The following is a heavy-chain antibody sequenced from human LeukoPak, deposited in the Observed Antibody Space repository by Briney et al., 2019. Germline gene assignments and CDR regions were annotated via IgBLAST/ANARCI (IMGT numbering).Heavy chain of an antibody. V-gene: IGHV4-39*07. D-gene: IGHD3-22*01. CDR1: GGSISSSSYY. J-gene: IGHJ3*02. CDR3: ARDGDYYDSSGSVRAFDI. CDR2: VYYKGST. Sequence: PSETLSLTCTVSGGSISSSSYYWGWVRQPPGKGLEWIGSVYYKGSTYYMPSLKSRVTISLDTSKNQFSLQLSSVTAADTAMYYCARDGDYYDSSGSVRAFDIWGQGTMVTVSS.